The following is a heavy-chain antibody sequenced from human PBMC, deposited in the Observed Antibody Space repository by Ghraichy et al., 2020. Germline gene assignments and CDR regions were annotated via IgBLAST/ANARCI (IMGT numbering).Heavy chain of an antibody. J-gene: IGHJ6*02. V-gene: IGHV4-34*01. CDR3: ARLPDIVVVPAVRGGYYYYGMDV. Sequence: SETLSLTCAVYGGSFSGYYWSWIRQPPGKGLEWIGEINHSGSTNYNPSLKSRVTISVDTSKNQFSLKLSSVTAADTAVYYCARLPDIVVVPAVRGGYYYYGMDVWGQGTTVTVSS. CDR2: INHSGST. CDR1: GGSFSGYY. D-gene: IGHD2-2*01.